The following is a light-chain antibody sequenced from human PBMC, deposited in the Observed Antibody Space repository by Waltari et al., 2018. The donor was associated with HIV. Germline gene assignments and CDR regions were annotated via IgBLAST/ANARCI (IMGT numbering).Light chain of an antibody. CDR1: QSFSRN. J-gene: IGKJ1*01. CDR2: GAS. Sequence: EIELTQSPATLSLSPGERATPSCRASQSFSRNLAWYQQKPGQAPRLLIYGASTRATGIPARFSGSESGTEFTLTISSLQSEDFAVYYCQQYDGWPPWTFGQGTKVEIK. CDR3: QQYDGWPPWT. V-gene: IGKV3-15*01.